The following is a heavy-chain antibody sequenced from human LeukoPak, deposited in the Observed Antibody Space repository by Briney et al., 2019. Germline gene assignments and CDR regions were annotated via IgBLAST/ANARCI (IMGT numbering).Heavy chain of an antibody. J-gene: IGHJ4*02. Sequence: SVKVSCKASGGTLSSYGISWVRQAPGQGLEWMGGIIPIFGTANYAQKFQGRVTITADKSTSTAYMELSSLRSEDTAVYYCAGTTYMRDYGDYVLDYWGQGTLVTVSS. CDR3: AGTTYMRDYGDYVLDY. D-gene: IGHD4-17*01. CDR2: IIPIFGTA. V-gene: IGHV1-69*06. CDR1: GGTLSSYG.